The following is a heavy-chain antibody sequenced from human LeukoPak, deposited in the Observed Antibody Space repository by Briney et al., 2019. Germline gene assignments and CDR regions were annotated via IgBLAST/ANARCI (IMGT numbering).Heavy chain of an antibody. V-gene: IGHV3-74*01. CDR1: GFTFSSYW. D-gene: IGHD6-19*01. Sequence: PGGSLRLSCAASGFTFSSYWMHWVRQAPGKGLVWVSRINSDGSSTSYADSVKGRSTISRDNAKNTLYLQMNSLRAEDTAVYYCARSIQKQWLTPRYWFDPWGQGTLVTVSS. J-gene: IGHJ5*02. CDR2: INSDGSST. CDR3: ARSIQKQWLTPRYWFDP.